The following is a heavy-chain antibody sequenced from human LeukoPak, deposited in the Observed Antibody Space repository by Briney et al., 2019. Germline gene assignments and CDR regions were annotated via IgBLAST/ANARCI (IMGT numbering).Heavy chain of an antibody. Sequence: PGRSLRLSCAASGFTFSSYGMHWVLQAPGKGLEWVAVISYDGSNKYYADSVKGRFTISRDNSKNTLYLQMNSLRAEDTAVYYCAKEGYYYETSGYNYYYGMDVWGQGTTVTVSS. J-gene: IGHJ6*02. V-gene: IGHV3-30*18. CDR2: ISYDGSNK. CDR3: AKEGYYYETSGYNYYYGMDV. D-gene: IGHD3-22*01. CDR1: GFTFSSYG.